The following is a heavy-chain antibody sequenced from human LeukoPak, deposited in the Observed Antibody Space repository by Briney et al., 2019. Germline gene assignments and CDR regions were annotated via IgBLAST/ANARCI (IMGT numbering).Heavy chain of an antibody. CDR2: ISGSGGST. CDR3: VQNYDSSGYPYYFDY. D-gene: IGHD3-22*01. V-gene: IGHV3-23*01. Sequence: GGSLRLSCAASGFTFSRYAMSWVRQAPGKGLDWVSGISGSGGSTYYADSVKGRFTISRDNSEDTLYLQMNSLRAEDTAVYYSVQNYDSSGYPYYFDYWGQGTLVTVSS. J-gene: IGHJ4*02. CDR1: GFTFSRYA.